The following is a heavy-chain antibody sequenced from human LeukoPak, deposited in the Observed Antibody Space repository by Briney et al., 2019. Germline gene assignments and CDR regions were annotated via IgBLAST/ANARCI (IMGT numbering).Heavy chain of an antibody. CDR3: ARDKNFWSGYPY. CDR1: GFTFSSYA. J-gene: IGHJ4*02. V-gene: IGHV3-30-3*01. Sequence: GGSLRLSCAASGFTFSSYAMHWVRQAPGKGLEWVAVISYEGSNKYYADSVKGRFTISRDNSKNTLYLQMNSLRAEDTAVYYCARDKNFWSGYPYWGQGTLVTVSS. CDR2: ISYEGSNK. D-gene: IGHD3-3*01.